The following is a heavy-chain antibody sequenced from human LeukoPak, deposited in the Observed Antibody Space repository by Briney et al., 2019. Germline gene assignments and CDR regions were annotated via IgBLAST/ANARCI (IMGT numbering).Heavy chain of an antibody. CDR1: GFPLSSYS. J-gene: IGHJ4*02. V-gene: IGHV3-48*01. CDR2: INIDSITV. Sequence: GGSLRLSCAASGFPLSSYSINWVRQAPGEGLEWVSYINIDSITVNYADSVRGRFTISRDNTNNSLYLQMNSLRAEDTAVYYCSTAKFDNWGQGTLVTVSS. CDR3: STAKFDN.